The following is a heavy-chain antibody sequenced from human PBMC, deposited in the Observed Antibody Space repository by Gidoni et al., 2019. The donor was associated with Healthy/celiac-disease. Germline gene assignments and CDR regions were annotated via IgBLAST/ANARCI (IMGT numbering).Heavy chain of an antibody. Sequence: QVQLQPGGAGLSKPSETLSLPCAVYGGSSSGDYWSWIRQPPGKGLEWIWEINHSGSTNYNPSLKSRVTISVDTSKNQFSLKLSSVTAADTSVYYCASYVGGSWYYFDYWGQGTLVTVSS. CDR1: GGSSSGDY. V-gene: IGHV4-34*01. J-gene: IGHJ4*02. D-gene: IGHD6-13*01. CDR2: INHSGST. CDR3: ASYVGGSWYYFDY.